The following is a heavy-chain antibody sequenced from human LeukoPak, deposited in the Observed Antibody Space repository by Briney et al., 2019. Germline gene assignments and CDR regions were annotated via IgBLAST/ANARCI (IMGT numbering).Heavy chain of an antibody. D-gene: IGHD4-23*01. CDR3: ATHDYGGNKSPSGY. J-gene: IGHJ4*02. CDR2: IFYSGST. V-gene: IGHV4-59*01. Sequence: PSETLSLTCTVSGGSISHYYWSWIRQPAGKGLEWIGYIFYSGSTNYNPSLKSRVTISIDTSKNQFSLKLWSVTAADTAVYYCATHDYGGNKSPSGYWGQGTLVTVSS. CDR1: GGSISHYY.